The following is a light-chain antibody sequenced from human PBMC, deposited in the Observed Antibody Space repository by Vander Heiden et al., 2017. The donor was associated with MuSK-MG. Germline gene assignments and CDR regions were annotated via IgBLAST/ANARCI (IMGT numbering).Light chain of an antibody. CDR2: DAS. CDR1: LSVCSN. CDR3: QQGSNRYPQRDT. V-gene: IGKV3-11*01. Sequence: EIVLTPSPATLSVSPGDRATLSCSPSLSVCSNLAWYKQKPGQAPRLLIYDASNRATGIPARFSGSGYGTDFTLTISSLEPEEFAVYYCQQGSNRYPQRDTFGQGTRLEIK. J-gene: IGKJ5*01.